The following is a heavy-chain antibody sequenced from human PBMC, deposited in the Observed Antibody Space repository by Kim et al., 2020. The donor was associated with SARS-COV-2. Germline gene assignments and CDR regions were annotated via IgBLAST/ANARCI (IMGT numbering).Heavy chain of an antibody. J-gene: IGHJ6*02. Sequence: ASVKVSCKASGYTIGSYAMHWVRQAPGQRLEWMGWINAGNGNTKYSQKFQGRVTITRDTSASTVYMELSSLRSEDTALYYCARDWYNWNYYGMDVWGQGT. D-gene: IGHD1-20*01. CDR2: INAGNGNT. V-gene: IGHV1-3*01. CDR3: ARDWYNWNYYGMDV. CDR1: GYTIGSYA.